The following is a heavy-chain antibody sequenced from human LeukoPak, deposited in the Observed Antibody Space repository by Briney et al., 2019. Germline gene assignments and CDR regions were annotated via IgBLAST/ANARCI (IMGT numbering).Heavy chain of an antibody. CDR2: IYYSGST. CDR3: ARDNRYYDSSGYHQFDY. J-gene: IGHJ4*02. V-gene: IGHV4-34*01. CDR1: GGSFSGYY. D-gene: IGHD3-22*01. Sequence: SETLSLTCAVYGGSFSGYYWGWIRQPPGKGLEWIGSIYYSGSTYYNPSLKSRVTISVDTSKNQFSLKLSSVTAADTAVYYCARDNRYYDSSGYHQFDYWGQGTLVTVSS.